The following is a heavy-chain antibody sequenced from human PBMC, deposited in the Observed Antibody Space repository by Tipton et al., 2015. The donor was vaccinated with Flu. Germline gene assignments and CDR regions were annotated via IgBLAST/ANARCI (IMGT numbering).Heavy chain of an antibody. J-gene: IGHJ4*02. CDR3: ARYSYDDRDSVTFDS. V-gene: IGHV4-61*02. CDR2: VKLGGST. CDR1: GGPISGYVYY. Sequence: TLSLTCTVSGGPISGYVYYWEWIRQPAGKGLEWIGRVKLGGSTNYGPSFKIRATVSMDASRSQFSLKLGSVTAADTAVYFCARYSYDDRDSVTFDSWGQGTLVTVSS. D-gene: IGHD3-22*01.